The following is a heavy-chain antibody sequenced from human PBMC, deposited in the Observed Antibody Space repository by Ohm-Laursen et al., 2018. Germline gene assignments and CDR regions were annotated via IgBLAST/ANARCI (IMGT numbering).Heavy chain of an antibody. CDR3: AKFNADYP. CDR1: GFTFINAW. D-gene: IGHD4-17*01. CDR2: SRHKENNYST. V-gene: IGHV3-72*01. Sequence: GSLRLSCAASGFTFINAWMSWVRQAPGKGLEWVGRSRHKENNYSTVYAASVRGRFTISRDESKNEMYLQMKSLKTGDTAVYYCAKFNADYPWGQGTLVSVSS. J-gene: IGHJ4*02.